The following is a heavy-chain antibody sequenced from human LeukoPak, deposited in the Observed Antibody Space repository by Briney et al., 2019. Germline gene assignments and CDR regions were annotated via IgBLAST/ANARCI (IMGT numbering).Heavy chain of an antibody. D-gene: IGHD3-16*01. CDR1: GYTFTSYY. V-gene: IGHV1-46*01. CDR2: INPSGGST. CDR3: ASLITFGGVTFDY. J-gene: IGHJ4*02. Sequence: ASVKVSCKASGYTFTSYYMHWVRQAPGQGLEWMGIINPSGGSTSCAQKFQGRVAMTRDTSTSTVYMELSSLRSEDTAVYYCASLITFGGVTFDYWGQGTLVTVSS.